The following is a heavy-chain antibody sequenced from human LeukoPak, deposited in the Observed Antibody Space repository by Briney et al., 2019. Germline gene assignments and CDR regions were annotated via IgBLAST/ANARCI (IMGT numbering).Heavy chain of an antibody. D-gene: IGHD3-22*01. CDR1: GYTFTGYY. CDR2: INPNSGGT. V-gene: IGHV1-2*02. J-gene: IGHJ4*02. Sequence: ASVKVSCKASGYTFTGYYMHWVRQAPGQGLEWMGGINPNSGGTNYAQKFQGRVTMTRDTSISTAYMELSRLRSDDTAVYYCAGGSITMIVVVITTTPTDYWGQGTLVTVSS. CDR3: AGGSITMIVVVITTTPTDY.